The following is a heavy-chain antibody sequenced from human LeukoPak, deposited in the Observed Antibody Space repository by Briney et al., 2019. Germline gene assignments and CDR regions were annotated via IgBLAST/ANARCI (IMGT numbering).Heavy chain of an antibody. D-gene: IGHD3-9*01. V-gene: IGHV3-66*01. CDR1: GFTVSSNY. CDR3: ASPYYDILTGYSVGXTGFDP. CDR2: IYSGGST. J-gene: IGHJ5*02. Sequence: GGSLRLSCAASGFTVSSNYMSWVRQAPGKGLEWVSVIYSGGSTYYADSVKGRFTISRDNAKNSLYLQMNSLRAEDTAVYYCASPYYDILTGYSVGXTGFDPWGQGTLVTVSS.